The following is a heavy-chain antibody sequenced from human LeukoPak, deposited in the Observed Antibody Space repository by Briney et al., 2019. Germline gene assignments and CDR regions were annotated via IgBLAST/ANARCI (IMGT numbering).Heavy chain of an antibody. CDR3: ARASLYCGGDCYGL. J-gene: IGHJ3*01. CDR2: IKEDGSER. Sequence: GGSLRLSCVASGFTFYTYWMSWVRQAPGKGLEWVANIKEDGSERYYVDSVKGRFTISRDNAKNSLYLQMNGLRAEDTAVYYCARASLYCGGDCYGLWGQGTMVTVSS. V-gene: IGHV3-7*01. D-gene: IGHD2-21*02. CDR1: GFTFYTYW.